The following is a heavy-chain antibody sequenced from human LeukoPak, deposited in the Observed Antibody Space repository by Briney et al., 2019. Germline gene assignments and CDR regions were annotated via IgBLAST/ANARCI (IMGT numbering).Heavy chain of an antibody. CDR1: GGSISSYY. D-gene: IGHD6-13*01. V-gene: IGHV4-59*01. CDR3: ARRIIAAAGISWFDP. Sequence: SETLSLTCTVSGGSISSYYWSWIRQPPGKGLEWIGYIYYSGSTNYNPSLKSRVTISVDTSKNQFSLKLSSVTAADTAVYYCARRIIAAAGISWFDPWGQGTLATVSS. CDR2: IYYSGST. J-gene: IGHJ5*02.